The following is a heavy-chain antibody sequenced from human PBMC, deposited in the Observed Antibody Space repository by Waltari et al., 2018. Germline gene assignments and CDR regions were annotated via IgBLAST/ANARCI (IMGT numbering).Heavy chain of an antibody. CDR3: ARGEGSGWYDY. CDR1: GYTFTSYY. J-gene: IGHJ4*02. V-gene: IGHV1-46*01. Sequence: QVQLVQSGAEVKKPGASVKVSCKASGYTFTSYYMHWVRRAPGQGLEWMGIINPSGGSTSYAQKCQGRVTMTRDTSTSTVYMELSSLRSEDTAVYYCARGEGSGWYDYWGQGTLVTVSS. D-gene: IGHD6-19*01. CDR2: INPSGGST.